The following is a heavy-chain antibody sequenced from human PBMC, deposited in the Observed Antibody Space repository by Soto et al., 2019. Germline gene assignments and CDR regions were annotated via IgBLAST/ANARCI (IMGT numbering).Heavy chain of an antibody. D-gene: IGHD3-3*01. V-gene: IGHV4-34*01. J-gene: IGHJ4*02. CDR1: GGSFSGYY. Sequence: SETLSLTCAVYGGSFSGYYWSWIRQPQGKGLEWIGATNHSGSTNYSPSLKGRVTISVDTSKNQCSLKLSSVTAADTAVYYCARRPLISRSYYDFWSGSALDYWGQGTLVTVSS. CDR2: TNHSGST. CDR3: ARRPLISRSYYDFWSGSALDY.